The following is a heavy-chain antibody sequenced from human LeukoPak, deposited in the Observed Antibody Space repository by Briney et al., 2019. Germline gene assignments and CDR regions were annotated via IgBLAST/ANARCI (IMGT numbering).Heavy chain of an antibody. V-gene: IGHV3-21*04. D-gene: IGHD6-19*01. CDR2: ISSSSSYI. CDR3: AKAINIAVAGTVDY. CDR1: GFTFRSHD. J-gene: IGHJ4*02. Sequence: GGSLRLSCVASGFTFRSHDMNWVRQAPGKGLEWVSSISSSSSYIYYGDSVKGRFTISRDNAKKSLYLQMNSLRAEDTAVYYCAKAINIAVAGTVDYWGQGTLVTVSS.